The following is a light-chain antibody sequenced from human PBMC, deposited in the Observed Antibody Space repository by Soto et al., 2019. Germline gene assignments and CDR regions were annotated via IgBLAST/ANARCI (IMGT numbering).Light chain of an antibody. CDR2: QDN. CDR1: KLGDKY. J-gene: IGLJ2*01. CDR3: QAWDSSTAGVV. V-gene: IGLV3-1*01. Sequence: SYELTQPPSVTVSPGQTASITCSGDKLGDKYACWYQQKPGQSPVLVIYQDNKRPSGIPERFSGSNSGNTATLTISGTQAMDGADYYCQAWDSSTAGVVFGGGTKVTDL.